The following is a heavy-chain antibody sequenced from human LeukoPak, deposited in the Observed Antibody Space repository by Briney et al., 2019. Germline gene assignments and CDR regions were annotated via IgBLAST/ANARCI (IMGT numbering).Heavy chain of an antibody. CDR3: ARWVAAAGHLD. CDR2: MNPNRGNT. V-gene: IGHV1-8*01. J-gene: IGHJ4*02. Sequence: ASVKASCKASRYTFTSYDINWVRQAPGQGLEWMGWMNPNRGNTGYAQKFQGRVTMTRNTSISTAYMELSSLRSEDTAVYYCARWVAAAGHLDWGQGTLVTVSS. D-gene: IGHD6-13*01. CDR1: RYTFTSYD.